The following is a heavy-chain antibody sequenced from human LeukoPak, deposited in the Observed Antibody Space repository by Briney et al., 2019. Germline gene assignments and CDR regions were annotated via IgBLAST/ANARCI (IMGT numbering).Heavy chain of an antibody. D-gene: IGHD3-9*01. V-gene: IGHV3-21*01. J-gene: IGHJ3*02. CDR2: ISSIISYI. CDR1: GFTFSSFI. CDR3: ARSYEYYDILTGYSPGAFDI. Sequence: PGGSLRLSCAASGFTFSSFIMYWVRQAPGKGREWVSSISSIISYIYYADSVKGRFTISRDNAKNSLYLQMNSLRAEDTAVYYCARSYEYYDILTGYSPGAFDIWGQGTMVTVSS.